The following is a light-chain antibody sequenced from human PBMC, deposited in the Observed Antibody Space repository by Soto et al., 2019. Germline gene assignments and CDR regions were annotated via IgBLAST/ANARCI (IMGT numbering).Light chain of an antibody. CDR1: QSISSW. CDR2: DAS. CDR3: QQYNGYSWT. V-gene: IGKV1-5*01. J-gene: IGKJ1*01. Sequence: DIQMTQSPSTLSASVGDRVTITCRASQSISSWLAWYQQKPGKAPKLLIYDASSLESGVPSRFSGSGSGTEFTLTISSLQPDDSAMYYCQQYNGYSWTFGRGTKVDIK.